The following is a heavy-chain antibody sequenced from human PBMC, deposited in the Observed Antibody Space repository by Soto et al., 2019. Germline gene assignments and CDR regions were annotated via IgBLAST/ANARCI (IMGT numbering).Heavy chain of an antibody. CDR2: IYSGGYT. CDR1: GFTVSNNY. D-gene: IGHD3-10*01. J-gene: IGHJ4*02. CDR3: ATGRGGGGY. Sequence: EVQLVESGGGLIQPGGSLRLSCAVSGFTVSNNYMSWVRQAPGKGLEGVSVIYSGGYTAYGDSVKGRFTISRDNSKNTLYLQKNSRGAGATAVFSGATGRGGGGYWGQGTLVTVSS. V-gene: IGHV3-53*01.